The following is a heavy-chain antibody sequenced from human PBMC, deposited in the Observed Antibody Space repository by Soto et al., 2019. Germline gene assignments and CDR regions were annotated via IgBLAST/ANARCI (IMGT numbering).Heavy chain of an antibody. CDR3: ALGGDGMDV. D-gene: IGHD3-16*01. CDR2: IKVGNGHT. Sequence: VQLVQGGAEEKKPGASVKGSCKDSGYTLTNYAVHWVRQAPGQRRDWMGWIKVGNGHTRYSQKFQGRFTITRDTTASTADMELSRLRTEDTAVDCCALGGDGMDVWGQGTTVTVYS. V-gene: IGHV1-3*05. J-gene: IGHJ6*02. CDR1: GYTLTNYA.